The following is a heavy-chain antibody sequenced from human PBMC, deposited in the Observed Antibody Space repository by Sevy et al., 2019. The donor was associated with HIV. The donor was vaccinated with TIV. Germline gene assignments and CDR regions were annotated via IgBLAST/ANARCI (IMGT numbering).Heavy chain of an antibody. CDR3: ARVVGSSYGMDV. D-gene: IGHD2-15*01. V-gene: IGHV4-30-4*01. Sequence: SETLSLTCTVSGGSISSGDYYWSWIRQPPGKGLAWIGYIYYSGSTYYNPSLESRVTISVDTSKNQFSLKLSSVTAADTAVYYCARVVGSSYGMDVWGQGTTVTVSS. J-gene: IGHJ6*02. CDR2: IYYSGST. CDR1: GGSISSGDYY.